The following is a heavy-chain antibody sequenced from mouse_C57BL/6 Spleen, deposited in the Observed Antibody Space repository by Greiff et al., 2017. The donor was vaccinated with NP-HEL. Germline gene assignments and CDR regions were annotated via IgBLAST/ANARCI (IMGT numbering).Heavy chain of an antibody. CDR1: GFTFSDYY. CDR2: ISNGGGST. Sequence: EVKLQESGGGLVQPGGSLKLSCAASGFTFSDYYMYWVRQTPEKRLEWVAYISNGGGSTYYPDTVKGRFTISRDNAKNTLYLQMSRLKSEDTAMYYCARRLWGYAMDYWGQGTSVTVSS. J-gene: IGHJ4*01. V-gene: IGHV5-12*01. CDR3: ARRLWGYAMDY. D-gene: IGHD1-1*02.